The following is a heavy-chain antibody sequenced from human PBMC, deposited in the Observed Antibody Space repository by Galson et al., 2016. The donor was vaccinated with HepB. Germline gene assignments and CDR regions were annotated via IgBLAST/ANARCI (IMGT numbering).Heavy chain of an antibody. CDR3: AKTEYFDNSYFDS. J-gene: IGHJ4*02. V-gene: IGHV3-9*01. Sequence: SLRLSCAASGFKFHDYAMHWVRQAPGKGLEWVSGINWNSGTEAYAESVKGRFTISRDNAEKSLYLQTNSLRLEDTALYYCAKTEYFDNSYFDSWGQGTLVTVSS. CDR1: GFKFHDYA. D-gene: IGHD3-22*01. CDR2: INWNSGTE.